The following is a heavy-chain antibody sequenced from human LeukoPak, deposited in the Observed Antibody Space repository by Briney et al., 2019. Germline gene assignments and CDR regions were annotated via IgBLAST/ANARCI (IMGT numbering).Heavy chain of an antibody. V-gene: IGHV3-74*01. CDR3: AMIVVANDAFDI. Sequence: PGGSLRLSCAASGFAFSSNWMHWVRQTPGKGLVWVSRINSGGSGTSYAASVEGRFTISRDNSKNTLYLQMNSLRAEDTAVYYCAMIVVANDAFDIWGQGTMVTVSS. J-gene: IGHJ3*02. CDR1: GFAFSSNW. D-gene: IGHD3-22*01. CDR2: INSGGSGT.